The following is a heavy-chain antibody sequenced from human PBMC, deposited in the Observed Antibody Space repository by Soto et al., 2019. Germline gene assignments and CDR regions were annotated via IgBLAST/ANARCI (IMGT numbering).Heavy chain of an antibody. V-gene: IGHV1-8*01. D-gene: IGHD3-3*01. J-gene: IGHJ6*02. Sequence: VASVKVSCKASGYTFASYDINWVRQATGQGLEWMGWMNPNSGNTGYAQKFQGRVTMTRNTSISTAYMELSSLRSEDTAVYYCARTGADFWSGYYKLYYYYYYGMDVWGQGTTVTVSS. CDR1: GYTFASYD. CDR3: ARTGADFWSGYYKLYYYYYYGMDV. CDR2: MNPNSGNT.